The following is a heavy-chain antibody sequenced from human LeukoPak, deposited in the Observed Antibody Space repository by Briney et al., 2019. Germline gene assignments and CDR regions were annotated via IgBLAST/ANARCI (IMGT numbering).Heavy chain of an antibody. Sequence: ASVKVSCKASGYTFTGYYMHWVRQAPGQGLEWMGWINPNSGGTNYAQKFRGRVTMTRDTSISTAYMELSRLRSDDTAVYYCARDYYDSSGYNSDRVYNYYGMDVWGQGTTVTVSS. D-gene: IGHD3-22*01. V-gene: IGHV1-2*02. CDR3: ARDYYDSSGYNSDRVYNYYGMDV. CDR1: GYTFTGYY. J-gene: IGHJ6*02. CDR2: INPNSGGT.